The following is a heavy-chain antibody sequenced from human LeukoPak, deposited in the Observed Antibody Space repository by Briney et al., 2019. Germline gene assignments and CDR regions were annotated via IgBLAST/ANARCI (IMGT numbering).Heavy chain of an antibody. Sequence: GSLRLSCAASGFTFSSYALSWVRQAPGKGLEWVSAISGSGGSTYYADSVKGRFTISRDNSKNTLYLQMNSLRAEDTAVYYCAKPKFSITMVRVERDWGQGTLVTVSS. CDR1: GFTFSSYA. CDR3: AKPKFSITMVRVERD. J-gene: IGHJ4*02. CDR2: ISGSGGST. V-gene: IGHV3-23*01. D-gene: IGHD3-10*01.